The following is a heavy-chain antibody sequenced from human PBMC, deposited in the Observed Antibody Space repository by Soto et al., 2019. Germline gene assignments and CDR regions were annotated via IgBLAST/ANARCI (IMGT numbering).Heavy chain of an antibody. CDR2: ISYDGSNK. D-gene: IGHD6-19*01. J-gene: IGHJ4*02. Sequence: QVQLVESGGGVVQPGRSLRLSCAASGFTFSSYGMHWVRQAPGKGLEWVAVISYDGSNKYYADPVKGRFTISRDNSKNTLYLQMNSLRAEDTAVYYCAKGAAVGGTDYWGQGTLVTVSS. V-gene: IGHV3-30*18. CDR3: AKGAAVGGTDY. CDR1: GFTFSSYG.